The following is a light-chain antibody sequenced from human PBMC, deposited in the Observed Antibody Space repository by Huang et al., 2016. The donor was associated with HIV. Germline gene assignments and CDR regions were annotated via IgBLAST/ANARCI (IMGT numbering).Light chain of an antibody. CDR3: QQTYTIPLT. CDR1: QTISSY. J-gene: IGKJ4*01. V-gene: IGKV1-39*01. Sequence: DIQMTQSPSSLSASVGDRVTITCRASQTISSYLSWYQQKPEKAPKLLIYSSSSLRSGVPSRFSGSGSGTDFTLTISTLQREDFATYYCQQTYTIPLTFGGGTKVEVK. CDR2: SSS.